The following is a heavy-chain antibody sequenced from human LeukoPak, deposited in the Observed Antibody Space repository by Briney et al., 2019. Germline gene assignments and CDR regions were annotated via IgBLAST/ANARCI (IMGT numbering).Heavy chain of an antibody. J-gene: IGHJ3*02. CDR2: IYPGDSDT. CDR3: ARPEGSGSHDAFDI. Sequence: GGSLQISCKGSGCRFTSYWIGWVRQMPGKGLEWMGIIYPGDSDTRYSPSFQGQVTISADKSISTAYLQWSSLKASDTAMYYCARPEGSGSHDAFDIWGQGTMVTVSS. D-gene: IGHD3-10*01. CDR1: GCRFTSYW. V-gene: IGHV5-51*01.